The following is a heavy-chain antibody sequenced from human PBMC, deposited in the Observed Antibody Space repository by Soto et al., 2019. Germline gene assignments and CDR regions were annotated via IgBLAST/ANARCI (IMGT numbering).Heavy chain of an antibody. CDR1: VYSIISYY. CDR3: ARDSRSNGGSPFDN. D-gene: IGHD2-15*01. J-gene: IGHJ4*02. Sequence: SETXSLTCTVSVYSIISYYLSWIRHSPGKGLQWIGYISYRGRTNYNPSLKSRVTISVDTSKSQFSLNLTSLTAADTAVYYCARDSRSNGGSPFDNWGRGIQVTVSS. CDR2: ISYRGRT. V-gene: IGHV4-59*01.